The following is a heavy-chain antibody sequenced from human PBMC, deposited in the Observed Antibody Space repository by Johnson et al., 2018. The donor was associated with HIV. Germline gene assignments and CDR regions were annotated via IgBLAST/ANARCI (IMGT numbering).Heavy chain of an antibody. Sequence: VQLVESGGGLVKPGGSLRLSCAASGFTFSNAWMSWVRQAPGKGLVWVSRVNGDGSATTYADSVKGRFTISRDSAKNTLYLQMNSLRAEDTAVYYCAKTIVVVTADAFDIWGQGTMVTVSS. V-gene: IGHV3-74*02. CDR3: AKTIVVVTADAFDI. CDR2: VNGDGSAT. CDR1: GFTFSNAW. D-gene: IGHD2-21*02. J-gene: IGHJ3*02.